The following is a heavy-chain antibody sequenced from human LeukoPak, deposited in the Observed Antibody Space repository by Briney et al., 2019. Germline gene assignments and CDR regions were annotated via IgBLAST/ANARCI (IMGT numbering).Heavy chain of an antibody. Sequence: PSETLSLTCTVSGGSISSYYWSWIRQPPGKGLEWIGYIYYSGSTNYNPSLKSRVTISVDTSKNQFSLKLGSVTAADTAVYYCARARYCTNGVCRSGFDYWGQGTLVTVSS. CDR3: ARARYCTNGVCRSGFDY. CDR1: GGSISSYY. D-gene: IGHD2-8*01. V-gene: IGHV4-59*01. J-gene: IGHJ4*02. CDR2: IYYSGST.